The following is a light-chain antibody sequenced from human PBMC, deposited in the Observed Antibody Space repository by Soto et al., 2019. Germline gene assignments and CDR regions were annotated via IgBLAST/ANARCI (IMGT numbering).Light chain of an antibody. Sequence: EIVMTQSPSSLSLSPCERSTLSCRASQNVSSNLAWYQQKPGQAPRFLIYGASTRATGIPARFSGSGSGTEFTLTISSLQSEDFAVYYCHHYNNWPRTFGQGTKVDIK. J-gene: IGKJ1*01. CDR1: QNVSSN. V-gene: IGKV3-15*01. CDR3: HHYNNWPRT. CDR2: GAS.